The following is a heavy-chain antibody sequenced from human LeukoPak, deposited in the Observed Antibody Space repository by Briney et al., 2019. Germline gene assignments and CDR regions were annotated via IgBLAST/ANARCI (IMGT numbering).Heavy chain of an antibody. J-gene: IGHJ4*02. CDR2: IYSGGST. CDR3: ARDPFYGDYVSPMDRYFDY. CDR1: GFTVSSNY. D-gene: IGHD4-17*01. V-gene: IGHV3-53*01. Sequence: HPGGSLRLSCAASGFTVSSNYMSWVRQAPGKGLEWVSVIYSGGSTYYADSVKGRFTISRDNSKNTLYPQMNSLRAEDTAVYYCARDPFYGDYVSPMDRYFDYWGQGTLVTVSS.